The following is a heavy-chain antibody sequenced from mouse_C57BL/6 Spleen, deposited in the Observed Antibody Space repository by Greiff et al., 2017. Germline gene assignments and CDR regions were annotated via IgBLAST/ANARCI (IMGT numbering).Heavy chain of an antibody. V-gene: IGHV5-9*01. CDR2: ISGGGGNT. CDR3: ASYYDGSSYWCAY. D-gene: IGHD1-1*01. J-gene: IGHJ3*01. CDR1: GFTFSSYT. Sequence: EVMLVESGGGLVKPGGSLKLSCAASGFTFSSYTMSWVRQTPETRLEWVATISGGGGNTYYPDSVKGRFTISRDNAKNTLYLQMSSLRSEDTALYYCASYYDGSSYWCAYWGKGTLVTVSA.